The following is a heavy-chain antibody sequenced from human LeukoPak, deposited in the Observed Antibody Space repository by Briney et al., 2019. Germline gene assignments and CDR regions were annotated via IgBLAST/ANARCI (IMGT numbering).Heavy chain of an antibody. CDR1: GGSFSGYY. D-gene: IGHD4-17*01. V-gene: IGHV4-34*01. J-gene: IGHJ4*02. CDR3: ARIRATVSGHADKQSDHDY. CDR2: INHSGST. Sequence: KSSETLSLTCAVYGGSFSGYYWSWLRQPPGKGLEWIGEINHSGSTNYNPSLKSRVTISVDTSKNQFSLKLSSVTAADTAVYYCARIRATVSGHADKQSDHDYWGQGTLVTVSS.